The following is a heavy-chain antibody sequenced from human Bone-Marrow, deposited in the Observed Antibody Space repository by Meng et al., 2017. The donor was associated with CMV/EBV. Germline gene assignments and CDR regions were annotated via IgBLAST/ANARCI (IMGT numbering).Heavy chain of an antibody. CDR3: ARCPAMRALRLDTSVACAGSYYYYWMDV. V-gene: IGHV4-4*07. CDR1: GGSISSYY. J-gene: IGHJ6*02. CDR2: IYSSGST. D-gene: IGHD3-10*02. Sequence: SETLTLTCTVSGGSISSYYWSWIRQPAGKGLEWIGRIYSSGSTNYNPSLKSRVTMSVDTSKNQFSLKLSSVTAADTAVYFCARCPAMRALRLDTSVACAGSYYYYWMDVWGQGTTVTVSS.